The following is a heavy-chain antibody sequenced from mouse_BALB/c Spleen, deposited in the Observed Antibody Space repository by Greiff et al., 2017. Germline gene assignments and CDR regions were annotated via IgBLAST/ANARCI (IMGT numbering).Heavy chain of an antibody. CDR1: GFTFSSYA. J-gene: IGHJ1*01. CDR2: ISSGGST. D-gene: IGHD1-1*01. CDR3: ARIYYGSSWYFDV. V-gene: IGHV5-6-5*01. Sequence: EVMLLESGGGLVKPGGSLKLSCAASGFTFSSYAMSWVRQTPEKRLEWVASISSGGSTYYPDSVKGRFTISRDNARNILYLQMSSLRSEDTAMYYCARIYYGSSWYFDVWGAGTTVTVSS.